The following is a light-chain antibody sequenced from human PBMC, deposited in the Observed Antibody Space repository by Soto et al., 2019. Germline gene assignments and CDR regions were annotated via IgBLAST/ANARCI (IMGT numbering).Light chain of an antibody. CDR1: SSDIGTYNY. Sequence: QSALTQPPSASGSPGQSVTISCTGTSSDIGTYNYVSWYQQHPGKAPKLVIYDVSQRPSGVPDRFSGSKSGNTASLTVSGLQAEDEADYYCTSYTVRNTYVFGPGTKLTVL. CDR2: DVS. V-gene: IGLV2-8*01. CDR3: TSYTVRNTYV. J-gene: IGLJ1*01.